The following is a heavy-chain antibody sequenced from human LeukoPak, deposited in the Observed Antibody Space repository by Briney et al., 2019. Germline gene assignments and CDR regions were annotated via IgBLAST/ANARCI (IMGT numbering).Heavy chain of an antibody. CDR2: IKQDGSEK. CDR1: GFTFSSYW. CDR3: ASSIPPYYYYYMDV. J-gene: IGHJ6*03. V-gene: IGHV3-7*01. D-gene: IGHD2-21*01. Sequence: GGSLRLSCAASGFTFSSYWMSWVRQAPGKGLEWVANIKQDGSEKYYVDSVKGRFTISRDNAKNSLYLQMNSLRAEDTAVYYCASSIPPYYYYYMDVWGKGTTVTVSS.